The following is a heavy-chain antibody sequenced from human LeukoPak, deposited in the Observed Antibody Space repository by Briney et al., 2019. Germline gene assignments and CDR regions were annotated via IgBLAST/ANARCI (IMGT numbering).Heavy chain of an antibody. J-gene: IGHJ3*02. Sequence: ASVKVSCKASGYTFTRYYMHWVRQTPGQGLEWMGVINPSADSTSYTQKCQGRVSMTRDTSTSTVYMDLSSLRSEDTAVYYCARGRDGYNRDAFDIWGQGTVVTVSS. CDR3: ARGRDGYNRDAFDI. D-gene: IGHD5-24*01. CDR1: GYTFTRYY. CDR2: INPSADST. V-gene: IGHV1-46*01.